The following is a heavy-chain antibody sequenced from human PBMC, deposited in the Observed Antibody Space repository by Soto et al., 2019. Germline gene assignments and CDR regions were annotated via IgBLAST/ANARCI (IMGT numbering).Heavy chain of an antibody. J-gene: IGHJ4*02. Sequence: EGSLRLSCTASGFTFSSYWMHWVRQAPGTGLIWVSRINTDGSGTTYADSVRGRFTISRDNAKNTVYLQMNSLRAEDTAVYYCARTGYYYDNKGYDFDYWGQGTLVTVSS. V-gene: IGHV3-74*01. CDR2: INTDGSGT. CDR1: GFTFSSYW. CDR3: ARTGYYYDNKGYDFDY. D-gene: IGHD3-22*01.